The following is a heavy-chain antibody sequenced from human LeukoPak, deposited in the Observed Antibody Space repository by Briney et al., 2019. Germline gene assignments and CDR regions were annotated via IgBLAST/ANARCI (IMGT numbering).Heavy chain of an antibody. CDR1: GYSFTSYW. J-gene: IGHJ5*02. CDR3: ARQRDDAYDSSGYFGA. V-gene: IGHV5-51*01. Sequence: GESLKFSCKGSGYSFTSYWVAWVRQMPGKGLEWMGIIYPGDSDTTYSPSFQGQVTISADKSITTAYLQWSSLKASDTAMYYWARQRDDAYDSSGYFGAWGQGTLVTVSS. CDR2: IYPGDSDT. D-gene: IGHD3-22*01.